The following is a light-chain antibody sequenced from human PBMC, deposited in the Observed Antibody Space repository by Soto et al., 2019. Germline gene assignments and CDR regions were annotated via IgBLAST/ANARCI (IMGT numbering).Light chain of an antibody. CDR3: SSYTSSSAGV. J-gene: IGLJ2*01. V-gene: IGLV2-14*01. CDR2: DVS. Sequence: QSALTQPASVSGSPGQSITISCTGTSSDVGGYNYVSWYQQHPGKAPKLMIYDVSNRPSGVSNRFSGSKSDNTASLTISGLQAEDEADYYCSSYTSSSAGVFGGGTKVTVL. CDR1: SSDVGGYNY.